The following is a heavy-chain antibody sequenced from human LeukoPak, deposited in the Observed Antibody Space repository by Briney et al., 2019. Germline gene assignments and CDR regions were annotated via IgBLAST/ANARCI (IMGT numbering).Heavy chain of an antibody. J-gene: IGHJ3*02. V-gene: IGHV1-18*01. CDR1: GYTFTSYG. CDR3: ARGGSPPHAFDI. Sequence: ASVKVSCEASGYTFTSYGVSWVRQAPGQGLEWMGWISAYDDNTNYAQKLQGRVTMTTDTSTSTAYMELRSLRSDDTAVYYCARGGSPPHAFDIWGQGTMVTVSS. CDR2: ISAYDDNT. D-gene: IGHD3-16*01.